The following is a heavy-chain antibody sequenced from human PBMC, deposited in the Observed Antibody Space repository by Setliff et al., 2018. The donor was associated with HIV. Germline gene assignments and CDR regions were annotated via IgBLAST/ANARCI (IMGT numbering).Heavy chain of an antibody. D-gene: IGHD5-18*01. Sequence: GESLKISCAASGFIFSSYAMHWVRQAPGKGLEWVSSISSSSSYIYYADSVKGRFTISRDNAKNSLYLQMNSLRAEDTAVYYCARDYKVTPQFDYWGQGTLVTVSS. J-gene: IGHJ4*02. CDR3: ARDYKVTPQFDY. V-gene: IGHV3-21*01. CDR1: GFIFSSYA. CDR2: ISSSSSYI.